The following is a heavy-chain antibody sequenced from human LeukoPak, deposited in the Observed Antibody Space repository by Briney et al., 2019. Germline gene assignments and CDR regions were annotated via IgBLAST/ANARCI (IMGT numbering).Heavy chain of an antibody. Sequence: GASVKVSCKASGYTFTSYDINWVRQAPGQGLEWMGWMNPNNGNTGYAQKFQGRVTMTRSTSISTAYMELSSLSSEDTAIYYCTRDTRGAAAAGDPFDIWGQGTMVTVST. V-gene: IGHV1-8*01. J-gene: IGHJ3*02. CDR3: TRDTRGAAAAGDPFDI. CDR2: MNPNNGNT. D-gene: IGHD6-13*01. CDR1: GYTFTSYD.